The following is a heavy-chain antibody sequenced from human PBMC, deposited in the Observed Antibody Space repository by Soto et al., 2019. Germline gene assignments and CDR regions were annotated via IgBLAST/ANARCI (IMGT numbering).Heavy chain of an antibody. D-gene: IGHD2-2*01. CDR2: ISYDGSNK. V-gene: IGHV3-30*18. CDR3: AKSVVVPVAIDY. Sequence: GGSLRLSCAASGFTFSSYGMHWVRQAPGKGLEWVAVISYDGSNKYYADSVKGRFTISRDNSKNTLYLQMNSLRAEDTAVYYCAKSVVVPVAIDYWGQGTLVTVSS. CDR1: GFTFSSYG. J-gene: IGHJ4*02.